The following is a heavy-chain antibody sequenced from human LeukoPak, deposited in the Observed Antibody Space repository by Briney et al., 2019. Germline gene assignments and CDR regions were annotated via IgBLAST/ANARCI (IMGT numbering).Heavy chain of an antibody. CDR3: ARDLGYYDSSGYYANWYFDL. J-gene: IGHJ2*01. CDR1: GGSISSYY. Sequence: SETLSLTCTVSGGSISSYYGSWIRQPPGKGLEWIGYIYYSGSTNYNPSLKSRVTISVDTSKNQFSLKLSSVTAADTAVYYCARDLGYYDSSGYYANWYFDLWGRGTLVTVSS. CDR2: IYYSGST. V-gene: IGHV4-59*01. D-gene: IGHD3-22*01.